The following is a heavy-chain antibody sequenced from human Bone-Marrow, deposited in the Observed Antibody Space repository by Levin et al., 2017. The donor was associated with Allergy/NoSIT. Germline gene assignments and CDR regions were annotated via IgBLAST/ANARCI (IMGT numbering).Heavy chain of an antibody. CDR3: ARPQDIVVAKRSGHYYYYGMDV. D-gene: IGHD2-15*01. CDR1: GGTFSSYA. J-gene: IGHJ6*02. CDR2: IIPIFGTA. V-gene: IGHV1-69*06. Sequence: HGESLKISCKASGGTFSSYAISWVRQAPGQGLEWMGGIIPIFGTANYAQKFQGRVTITADKSTSTAYMELSSLRSEDTAVYYCARPQDIVVAKRSGHYYYYGMDVWGQGTTVTVSS.